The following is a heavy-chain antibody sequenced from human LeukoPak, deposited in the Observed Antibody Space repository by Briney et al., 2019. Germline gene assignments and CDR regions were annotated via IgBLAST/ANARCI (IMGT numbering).Heavy chain of an antibody. V-gene: IGHV3-9*01. D-gene: IGHD3-9*01. CDR1: GFSFDNYG. CDR2: ISSNSDRI. Sequence: SLRLSCAASGFSFDNYGMHCVRHAPGEGLEGVSGISSNSDRIAYADSVKAPFTISGTSAKKSPYLKMNSLRARDTALYSCVKEQAPYYDIMTGYSAFDSWGQGTLVSVSS. CDR3: VKEQAPYYDIMTGYSAFDS. J-gene: IGHJ5*01.